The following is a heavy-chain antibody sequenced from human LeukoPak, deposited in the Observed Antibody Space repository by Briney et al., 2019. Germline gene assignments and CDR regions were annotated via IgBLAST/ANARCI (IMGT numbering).Heavy chain of an antibody. V-gene: IGHV4-59*08. J-gene: IGHJ4*02. CDR2: VYYSGST. Sequence: PSETLSLTCTVSGGSISSYYWSWIRQPPGKGLEWIGYVYYSGSTNYNPSLKSRVTISVDTSKNQFSLKLSSVTAADTAVYYCARTSYDRSPFDYWGQGTLVTASS. CDR1: GGSISSYY. D-gene: IGHD3-22*01. CDR3: ARTSYDRSPFDY.